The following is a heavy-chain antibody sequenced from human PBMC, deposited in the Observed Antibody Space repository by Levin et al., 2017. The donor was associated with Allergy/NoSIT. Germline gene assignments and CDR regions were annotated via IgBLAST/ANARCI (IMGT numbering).Heavy chain of an antibody. CDR2: IYYSGST. D-gene: IGHD3-22*01. Sequence: SETLSLTCTVSGGSISSSSYYWGWIRQPPGTGLEWIGSIYYSGSTYYNPSLKSRVTISVDTSKNHFSLKLGSVTAADTAVYYCARGRPSIVVVHDAFDIWGQGTMVTVSS. CDR3: ARGRPSIVVVHDAFDI. J-gene: IGHJ3*02. V-gene: IGHV4-39*07. CDR1: GGSISSSSYY.